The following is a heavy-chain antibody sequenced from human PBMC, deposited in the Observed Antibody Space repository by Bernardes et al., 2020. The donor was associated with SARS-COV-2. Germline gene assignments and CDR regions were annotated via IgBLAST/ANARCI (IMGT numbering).Heavy chain of an antibody. CDR3: ARALGSLAARPFDY. V-gene: IGHV3-21*01. CDR1: GFTFSSYT. D-gene: IGHD6-6*01. CDR2: ISSFNTYI. J-gene: IGHJ4*02. Sequence: GGSLRLSCAVSGFTFSSYTMNWVRQAPGKGLEWVSSISSFNTYIYYADSVKGRFTISRDNAKNSLYLEMNSLRAEDTAVYFCARALGSLAARPFDYWGLGTLVTVSS.